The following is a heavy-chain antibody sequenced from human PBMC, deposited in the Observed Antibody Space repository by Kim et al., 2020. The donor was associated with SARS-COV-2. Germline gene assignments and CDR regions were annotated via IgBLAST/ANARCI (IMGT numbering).Heavy chain of an antibody. V-gene: IGHV1-69*01. D-gene: IGHD6-13*01. CDR3: ARPAGYSSSWHYFDY. J-gene: IGHJ4*02. Sequence: QKCQGRVTITADESTSTAYMELSSLRSDDTAVYYCARPAGYSSSWHYFDYWGQGTLVTVSS.